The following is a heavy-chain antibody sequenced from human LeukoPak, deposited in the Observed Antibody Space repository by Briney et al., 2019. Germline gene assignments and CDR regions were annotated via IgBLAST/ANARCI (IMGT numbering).Heavy chain of an antibody. CDR1: GFTFSSFI. D-gene: IGHD4-23*01. V-gene: IGHV3-53*01. J-gene: IGHJ4*02. CDR2: IYSGGSI. CDR3: ARGDDYGGAWYYFDY. Sequence: GGSLRLSCVASGFTFSSFIMNWVRQAPGKGLEWLSVIYSGGSIYHADSVKGRFTISRDSSKNTLILQMNSLRAEDTAEYYCARGDDYGGAWYYFDYWGQGTLVTVSS.